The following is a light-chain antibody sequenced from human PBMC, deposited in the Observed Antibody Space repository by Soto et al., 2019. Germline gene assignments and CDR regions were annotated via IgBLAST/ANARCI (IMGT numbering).Light chain of an antibody. V-gene: IGKV3-20*01. Sequence: EIVLTQSPGTLSLSPGERVTLSCRASQIVSSNYLAWYQQKPGQSPRLLIYGASSRATGIPDRFSASGSGTDFTLNISRLELEEFAVYYCQQFEYLITFGQGTRLEIK. CDR3: QQFEYLIT. J-gene: IGKJ5*01. CDR1: QIVSSNY. CDR2: GAS.